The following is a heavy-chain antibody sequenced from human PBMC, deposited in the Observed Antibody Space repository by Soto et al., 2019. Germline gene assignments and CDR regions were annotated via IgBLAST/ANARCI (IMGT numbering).Heavy chain of an antibody. Sequence: QVQLVQSGPEVKKPGSSVKVSCKASGDTFNSYVITWVRQAPGQGLEWLGGIITAFGTTSYAQNFQDRLTITADEAATTDHMELSSLPSDDTAFNSCTGSNGKPFGGSLDTWGKGTLSPSPQ. V-gene: IGHV1-69*01. CDR1: GDTFNSYV. J-gene: IGHJ5*02. CDR2: IITAFGTT. D-gene: IGHD2-8*01. CDR3: TGSNGKPFGGSLDT.